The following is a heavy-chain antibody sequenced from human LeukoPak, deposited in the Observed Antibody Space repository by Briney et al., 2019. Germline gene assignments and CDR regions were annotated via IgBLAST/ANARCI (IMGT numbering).Heavy chain of an antibody. CDR3: ARARLYGDYYFDY. D-gene: IGHD4-17*01. J-gene: IGHJ4*02. CDR1: GFTFSSYW. Sequence: GGSLRLSCAASGFTFSSYWMNWARQAPGKGLEWVASINHNGNVNYYVDSVKGRFTISRDNAKNSLYLQMSNLRAEDTAVYYCARARLYGDYYFDYWGQGTLVTVSS. CDR2: INHNGNVN. V-gene: IGHV3-7*03.